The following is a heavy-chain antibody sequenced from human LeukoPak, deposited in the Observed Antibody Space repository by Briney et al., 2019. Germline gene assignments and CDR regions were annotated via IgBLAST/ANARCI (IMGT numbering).Heavy chain of an antibody. CDR1: GFTFSDYY. J-gene: IGHJ3*02. CDR3: AREYCSSTSCYLPWAFDI. D-gene: IGHD2-2*01. V-gene: IGHV3-11*01. Sequence: GGSLRLSCAASGFTFSDYYMSWIRQAPGKGLEWVSYISSSGSTIYYADSVKGRFTISRDNAKKSLYLQMNSLRAEDTAVYYCAREYCSSTSCYLPWAFDIWGQGTMVTVSS. CDR2: ISSSGSTI.